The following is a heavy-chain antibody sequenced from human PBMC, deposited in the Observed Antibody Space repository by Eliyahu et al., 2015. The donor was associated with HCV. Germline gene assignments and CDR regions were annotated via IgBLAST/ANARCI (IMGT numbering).Heavy chain of an antibody. CDR2: FYYRWGT. J-gene: IGHJ4*02. D-gene: IGHD1-26*01. CDR1: GGSISSSSYY. CDR3: ASIGYSGSYKYFDY. Sequence: QLQLQESGPGLVKPSETLSLTCTVSGGSISSSSYYWGWIRQPPGKGLEWIGSFYYRWGTYYNPSLKSRVTISVDTSKNQFSLKLSPVTAADTAVYYCASIGYSGSYKYFDYWGQGTLVTVSS. V-gene: IGHV4-39*01.